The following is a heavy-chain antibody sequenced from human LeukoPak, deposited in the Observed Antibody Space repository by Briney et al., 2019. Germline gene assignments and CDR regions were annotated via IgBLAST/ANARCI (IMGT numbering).Heavy chain of an antibody. CDR2: ISAYNGNT. D-gene: IGHD3-10*01. CDR1: GYTFTSYG. Sequence: ASVKVSSKAYGYTFTSYGISWVRQAPGQGLEWMGWISAYNGNTNYAQKLQGRVTMTTDTSTSTAYMELRSLRSDDTAVYYCARDVTMVRGVYTPAGYWGQGTLVTVSS. J-gene: IGHJ4*02. CDR3: ARDVTMVRGVYTPAGY. V-gene: IGHV1-18*01.